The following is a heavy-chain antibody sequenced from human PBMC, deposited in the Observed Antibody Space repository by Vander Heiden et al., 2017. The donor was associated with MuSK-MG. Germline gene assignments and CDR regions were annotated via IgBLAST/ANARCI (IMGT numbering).Heavy chain of an antibody. CDR2: ISGSGGST. J-gene: IGHJ4*02. CDR1: GFTFGSYA. CDR3: AKNILWFGESSHFDY. D-gene: IGHD3-10*01. V-gene: IGHV3-23*01. Sequence: EVQLLESGGGLVQPGGSLILSAAASGFTFGSYAMSWVRQAPGKGLEWVSAISGSGGSTYYAVSVKGRFTISRDNSKNTLYLQMNSLRAEDTAVYYCAKNILWFGESSHFDYWGQGTLVTVSS.